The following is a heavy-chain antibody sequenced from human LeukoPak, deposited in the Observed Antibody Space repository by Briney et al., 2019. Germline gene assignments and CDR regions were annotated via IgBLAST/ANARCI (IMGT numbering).Heavy chain of an antibody. D-gene: IGHD5-12*01. CDR1: GYTFTGYY. CDR2: INPNSGGT. CDR3: ASSLPRGPYYFDY. J-gene: IGHJ4*02. V-gene: IGHV1-2*06. Sequence: ASVKVSCKASGYTFTGYYMHWVRQAPGQGLEWMGRINPNSGGTNYAQKFQGRVTMTRDTSISTAYMELSRLRSDDTAVYYCASSLPRGPYYFDYWGQGTLVTVSP.